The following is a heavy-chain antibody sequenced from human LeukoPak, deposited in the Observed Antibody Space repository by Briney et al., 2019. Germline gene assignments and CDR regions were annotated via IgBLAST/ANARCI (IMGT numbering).Heavy chain of an antibody. CDR1: GGTFSSYA. V-gene: IGHV1-69*13. D-gene: IGHD3-9*01. CDR2: IIPIFGTA. CDR3: AGPDLRRDILTGYYAYYFDY. Sequence: SVKVSCKASGGTFSSYAISWVRQAPGQGLEWMGGIIPIFGTANYAQKFQGRVTITAGESTSTAYMELSSLRSEDTAVYYCAGPDLRRDILTGYYAYYFDYWGQGTLVTVSS. J-gene: IGHJ4*02.